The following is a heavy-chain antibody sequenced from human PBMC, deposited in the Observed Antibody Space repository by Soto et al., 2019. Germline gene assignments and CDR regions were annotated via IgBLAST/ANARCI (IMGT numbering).Heavy chain of an antibody. CDR3: ARGGDGYCSSTSCYLSGPSYYYYMDV. J-gene: IGHJ6*03. CDR2: MNPNSGNT. D-gene: IGHD2-2*03. CDR1: GYTFTSYD. V-gene: IGHV1-8*01. Sequence: ASVKVSCKASGYTFTSYDINWVRQATGQGLEWMGWMNPNSGNTGYAQKFQGRVTMTRNTSISTAYMELSSLRSEDTAVYYCARGGDGYCSSTSCYLSGPSYYYYMDVWGKGTTVTVSS.